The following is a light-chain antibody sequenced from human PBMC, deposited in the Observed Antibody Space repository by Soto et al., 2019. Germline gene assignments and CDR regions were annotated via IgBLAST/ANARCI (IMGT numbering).Light chain of an antibody. J-gene: IGKJ4*01. CDR2: DAS. CDR3: QQRRNWPPLT. CDR1: QSVSSY. Sequence: EIVLTQSPATLSLSPGERATLSCRASQSVSSYLAWYQQKHGQATRLLIYDASNRATGIPARFSGSGSGTDLTLTISSLEPEDFAVYYCQQRRNWPPLTFGGGNKVEIK. V-gene: IGKV3-11*01.